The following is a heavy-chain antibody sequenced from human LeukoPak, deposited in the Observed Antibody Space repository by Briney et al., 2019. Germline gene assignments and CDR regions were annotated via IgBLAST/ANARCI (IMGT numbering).Heavy chain of an antibody. D-gene: IGHD6-19*01. CDR2: ISAYNGNT. V-gene: IGHV1-18*01. CDR3: ARGVAVARYGMDV. J-gene: IGHJ6*02. Sequence: ASVKVSCKASGYTFTSYGISWLRQAPGQGLEWMGWISAYNGNTNYAQKLQGRVSMTTDTSTSTAYMDLRSLRSDDTAVYYCARGVAVARYGMDVWGQGTTVTVSS. CDR1: GYTFTSYG.